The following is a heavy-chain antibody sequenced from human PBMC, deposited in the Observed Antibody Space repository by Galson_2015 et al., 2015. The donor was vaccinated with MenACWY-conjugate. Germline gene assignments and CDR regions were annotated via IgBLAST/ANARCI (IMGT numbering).Heavy chain of an antibody. Sequence: SLRLSCAASGFTFSNVWMTWVRQAPGKGLEWVGRIKSETHSGTPDYAAPVNGSFTISRDDSRNMVYLEMNGLKAEDTVLSYCPSDHFGRHYAAPWGPGTPSTV. D-gene: IGHD4-17*01. CDR3: PSDHFGRHYAAP. CDR2: IKSETHSGTP. J-gene: IGHJ5*02. CDR1: GFTFSNVW. V-gene: IGHV3-15*01.